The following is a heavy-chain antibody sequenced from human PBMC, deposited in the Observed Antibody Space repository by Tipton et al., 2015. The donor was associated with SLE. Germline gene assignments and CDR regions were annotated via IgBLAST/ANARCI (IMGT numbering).Heavy chain of an antibody. CDR1: GFTFSTYS. CDR3: ASHSPQDL. Sequence: SLRLSCAASGFTFSTYSFTWVRQAPGKGLEWLSSISSRSNYIFYADSVKGRFTISRDNARNSLYLQMNSLIAEDTGVYYCASHSPQDLWGQGTLVTVSS. CDR2: ISSRSNYI. D-gene: IGHD6-13*01. J-gene: IGHJ5*02. V-gene: IGHV3-21*03.